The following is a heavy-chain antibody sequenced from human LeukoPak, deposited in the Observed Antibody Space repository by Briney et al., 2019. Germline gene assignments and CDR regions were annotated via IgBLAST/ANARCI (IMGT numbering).Heavy chain of an antibody. V-gene: IGHV4-59*01. Sequence: SETLSLTCTVSGGSISSYYWSWIRQPPGKGLEWIGYIYYSGSTNYNPSLKSRVTISVDTSKNQFSLKLSSVTAADAAVYYCAREDSGYDISWGQGTLVTVSS. CDR2: IYYSGST. CDR1: GGSISSYY. D-gene: IGHD5-12*01. CDR3: AREDSGYDIS. J-gene: IGHJ4*02.